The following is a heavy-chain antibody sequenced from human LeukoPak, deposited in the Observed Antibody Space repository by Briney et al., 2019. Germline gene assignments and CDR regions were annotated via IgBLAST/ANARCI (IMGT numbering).Heavy chain of an antibody. CDR1: GFTFSSYW. D-gene: IGHD6-13*01. CDR2: INSDGNSR. Sequence: PGGSLRLSCAASGFTFSSYWMHWVRQAPGKGLVWVSRINSDGNSRNYADSVKGRFTISRDNAKNTLYLQMNSLRAEDTAVYYCASASSHRIAAGGDYWGQGTLVTVSS. V-gene: IGHV3-74*01. CDR3: ASASSHRIAAGGDY. J-gene: IGHJ4*02.